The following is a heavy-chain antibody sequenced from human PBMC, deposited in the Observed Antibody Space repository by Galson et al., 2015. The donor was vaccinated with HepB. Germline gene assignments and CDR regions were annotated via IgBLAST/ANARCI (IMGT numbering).Heavy chain of an antibody. Sequence: SVKVSCKASGYTFIEYNIHWVRQAPGQRLEWMGLINPDNYDTKYSQKFQGRATITRDTSASTVYMELSSLRSEDTAVYYCARADQGYYDSSGYYWGQGSLVTVFS. J-gene: IGHJ4*02. CDR2: INPDNYDT. V-gene: IGHV1-3*01. CDR1: GYTFIEYN. CDR3: ARADQGYYDSSGYY. D-gene: IGHD3-22*01.